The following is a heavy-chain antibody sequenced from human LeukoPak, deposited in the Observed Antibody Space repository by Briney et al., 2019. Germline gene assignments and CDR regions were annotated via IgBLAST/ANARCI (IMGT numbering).Heavy chain of an antibody. J-gene: IGHJ3*02. Sequence: SETLSLTCTVSGGSIRSSYYYWGWIRQPPGKGLEWIGEINHSGSTNYNPSLKSRVTISVDTSKNQFSLKLSSVTAADTAVYYCARGLVNAYSSSAGNAFDIWGQGTMVTVSS. CDR3: ARGLVNAYSSSAGNAFDI. D-gene: IGHD6-6*01. CDR2: INHSGST. CDR1: GGSIRSSYYY. V-gene: IGHV4-39*07.